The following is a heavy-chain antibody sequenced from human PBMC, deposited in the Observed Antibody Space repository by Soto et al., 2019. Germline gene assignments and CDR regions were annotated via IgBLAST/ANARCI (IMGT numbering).Heavy chain of an antibody. J-gene: IGHJ4*02. Sequence: QVQLVESGGGVVQPGRSLRLSCAASGFTFRSYGMHWVRQAPGKGLEWVAITSYDGSNKYYTDSVKGRFTISRDNSKNTLYLQMNILRAEDTAVYFCARNGDEITGMIDYWGQGTLVTVSS. CDR1: GFTFRSYG. V-gene: IGHV3-30*19. CDR2: TSYDGSNK. D-gene: IGHD1-20*01. CDR3: ARNGDEITGMIDY.